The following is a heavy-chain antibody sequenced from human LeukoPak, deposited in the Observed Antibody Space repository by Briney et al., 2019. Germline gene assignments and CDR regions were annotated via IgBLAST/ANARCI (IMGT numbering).Heavy chain of an antibody. CDR3: ARDFGSSSNFDY. Sequence: SGGSLRLSCAASGFTFRSYAMHWVRQAPGKGLEWVAVISYDGSNKYYADSVKGRFTISRDNSKNTLYLQMNSLRAEDTAVYYCARDFGSSSNFDYWGQGTLVTVSS. V-gene: IGHV3-30*04. J-gene: IGHJ4*02. D-gene: IGHD6-6*01. CDR1: GFTFRSYA. CDR2: ISYDGSNK.